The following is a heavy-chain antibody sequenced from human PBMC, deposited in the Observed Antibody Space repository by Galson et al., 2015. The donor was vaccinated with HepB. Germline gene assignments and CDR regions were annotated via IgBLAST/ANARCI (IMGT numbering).Heavy chain of an antibody. CDR1: GYTFTGYY. Sequence: SVKVSCKASGYTFTGYYMHWVRQAPGQGLEWMGWINPNSGGTNYAQKFQGWVTMTRDTSISTAYMELSRLRSDDTAVYYCARSSIAARPHWYFDLWGRGTLVTVSS. J-gene: IGHJ2*01. CDR2: INPNSGGT. V-gene: IGHV1-2*04. CDR3: ARSSIAARPHWYFDL. D-gene: IGHD6-6*01.